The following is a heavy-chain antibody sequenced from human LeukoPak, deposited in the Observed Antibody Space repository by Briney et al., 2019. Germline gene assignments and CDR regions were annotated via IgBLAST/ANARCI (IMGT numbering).Heavy chain of an antibody. D-gene: IGHD3-22*01. CDR2: IYYSGRT. V-gene: IGHV4-39*01. CDR3: ARRRYYDGSGYLE. Sequence: SETLSLTCTVSGGSISSSSYYWGWIRQPPGKGLEWIGSIYYSGRTYYSPSLKSRVTMSVDPSNNQFSLNLRSVTAADTALYYCARRRYYDGSGYLEWGQGTLLSVSS. CDR1: GGSISSSSYY. J-gene: IGHJ1*01.